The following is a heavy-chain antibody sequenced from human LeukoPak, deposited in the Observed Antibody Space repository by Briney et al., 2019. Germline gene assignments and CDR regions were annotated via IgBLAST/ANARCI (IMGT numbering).Heavy chain of an antibody. CDR1: GGSISSYY. Sequence: SETLSLXCTVSGGSISSYYWSWIRPPPGKGLEWIGYIYYSGSTNYNPSLKSRVTISVDTSKNQFSLKLSSVTAADTAVYYCARDLFRRSALGFWGQGTLVTVSS. V-gene: IGHV4-59*01. CDR2: IYYSGST. CDR3: ARDLFRRSALGF. D-gene: IGHD1-26*01. J-gene: IGHJ4*02.